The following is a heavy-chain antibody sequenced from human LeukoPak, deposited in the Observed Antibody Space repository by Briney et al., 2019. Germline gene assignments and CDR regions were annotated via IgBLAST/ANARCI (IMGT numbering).Heavy chain of an antibody. D-gene: IGHD2-8*02. Sequence: PGGSLRLSCAASGFTFSNFGMNWVRQAPGKGLEWVSSISSSGNYIYYADSVKGRFTISRDNAKNSLYLQMNTLGAEDTAVYYCARNDVLVATFGYWGQGTLVTVSS. CDR1: GFTFSNFG. V-gene: IGHV3-21*01. CDR3: ARNDVLVATFGY. J-gene: IGHJ4*02. CDR2: ISSSGNYI.